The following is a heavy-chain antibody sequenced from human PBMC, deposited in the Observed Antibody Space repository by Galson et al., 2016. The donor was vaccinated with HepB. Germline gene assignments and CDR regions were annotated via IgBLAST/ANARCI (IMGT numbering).Heavy chain of an antibody. CDR3: ARLSAGGTNGVDF. J-gene: IGHJ6*02. D-gene: IGHD1-1*01. Sequence: SETLSLTCSVYGDSFSSYYWSWIRQTPGKGLEWIGEINYYGSTNYDPSLKSRVTISVDTSKNQISPKLNSVSATDTAVHSFARLSAGGTNGVDFWGQGTRVIVSS. V-gene: IGHV4-34*01. CDR2: INYYGST. CDR1: GDSFSSYY.